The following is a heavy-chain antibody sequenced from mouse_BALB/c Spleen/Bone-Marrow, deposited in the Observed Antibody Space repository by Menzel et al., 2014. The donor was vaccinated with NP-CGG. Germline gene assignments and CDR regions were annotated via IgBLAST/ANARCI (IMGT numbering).Heavy chain of an antibody. CDR2: IYPGNVNT. CDR1: GYTFTSYY. J-gene: IGHJ2*01. V-gene: IGHV1S56*01. CDR3: AREANWNFDY. D-gene: IGHD4-1*01. Sequence: VQLQQSGPELVKPGASVRISCMAAGYTFTSYYIHWVKQRPGQGLEWIGWIYPGNVNTKYNEKFKGKATLTADKSSSTAYFLLSSLTSEDSAVYFCAREANWNFDYWGQGTTLTVSS.